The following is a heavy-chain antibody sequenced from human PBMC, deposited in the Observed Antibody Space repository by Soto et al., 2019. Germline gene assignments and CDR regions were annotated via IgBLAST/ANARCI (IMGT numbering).Heavy chain of an antibody. Sequence: QVQLVQSGAEVKKPGASVKVSCKASGYTFTGYYMHWVRQAPGQGLEWMGWINPNSGGTNYAQKFQGWVTMTRDTSSITPYMERSRLISDDTAVYYCARAGHCSSTSCYGFGGMDVWGQGTTVTVSS. J-gene: IGHJ6*02. CDR1: GYTFTGYY. CDR2: INPNSGGT. V-gene: IGHV1-2*04. D-gene: IGHD2-2*01. CDR3: ARAGHCSSTSCYGFGGMDV.